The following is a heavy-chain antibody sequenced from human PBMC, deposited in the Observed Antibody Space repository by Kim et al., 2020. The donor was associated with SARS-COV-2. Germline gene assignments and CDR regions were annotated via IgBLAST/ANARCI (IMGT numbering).Heavy chain of an antibody. CDR1: GYTFTSYD. Sequence: ASVKVSCKASGYTFTSYDINWVRQATGQGLEWMGWMNPNSGNTGYAQKFQGRVTMTRNTSISTAYMELSSLRSEDTAVYYCARSGRDGYTSRDYGMDVWGQGTTVTVSS. D-gene: IGHD5-12*01. V-gene: IGHV1-8*01. CDR2: MNPNSGNT. J-gene: IGHJ6*02. CDR3: ARSGRDGYTSRDYGMDV.